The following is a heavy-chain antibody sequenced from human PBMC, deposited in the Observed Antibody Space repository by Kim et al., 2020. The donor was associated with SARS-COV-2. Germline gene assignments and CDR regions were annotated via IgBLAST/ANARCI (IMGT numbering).Heavy chain of an antibody. J-gene: IGHJ4*02. Sequence: GGSLRLSCAASGFTFSSYAMSWVRQAPGKGLEWVSAISGSGGSTYYADSVKGRFTISRDNSKNTLYLQMNSLRAEDTAVYYCAKSRVGYYDSSGYYEFYFDYWGQGTLVTVSS. CDR3: AKSRVGYYDSSGYYEFYFDY. V-gene: IGHV3-23*01. CDR2: ISGSGGST. D-gene: IGHD3-22*01. CDR1: GFTFSSYA.